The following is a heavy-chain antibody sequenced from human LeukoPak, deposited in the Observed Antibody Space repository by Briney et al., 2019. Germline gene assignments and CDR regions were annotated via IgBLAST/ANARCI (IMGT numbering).Heavy chain of an antibody. CDR3: AKDQSRGYDYVWESYDY. CDR2: IRYDGSNK. CDR1: GFTFSSYE. D-gene: IGHD3-16*01. V-gene: IGHV3-30*02. J-gene: IGHJ4*02. Sequence: GGSLRLSCAASGFTFSSYEMNWVRQAPGKGLEWVAFIRYDGSNKYYADSVKGRFTISRDNSKNTLYLQMNSLRAEDTAVYYCAKDQSRGYDYVWESYDYWGQGTLVTVSS.